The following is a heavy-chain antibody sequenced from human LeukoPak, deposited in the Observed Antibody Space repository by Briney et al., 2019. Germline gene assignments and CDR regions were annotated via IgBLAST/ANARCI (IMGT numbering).Heavy chain of an antibody. J-gene: IGHJ4*02. CDR1: GGTFSSYA. CDR3: ARDGGTWGGYTGSYYETDY. V-gene: IGHV1-69*01. Sequence: ASVKVSCKASGGTFSSYAISWVRQAPGQGLEWMGGIIPIFGTANYAQKFQGRVTITADESTSTAYMELSSLRSDDTAVYYCARDGGTWGGYTGSYYETDYWGQGTLVTVSS. CDR2: IIPIFGTA. D-gene: IGHD1-26*01.